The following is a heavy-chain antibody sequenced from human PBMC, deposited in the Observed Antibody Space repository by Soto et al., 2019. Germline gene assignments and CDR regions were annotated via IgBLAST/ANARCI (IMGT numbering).Heavy chain of an antibody. V-gene: IGHV3-13*01. D-gene: IGHD3-16*01. CDR2: IGTAGDT. CDR1: GFTFSSYD. CDR3: ARALRGRPYYYYYGMDV. Sequence: GGSLRLSCAASGFTFSSYDMHWVRQATGKGLEWVSAIGTAGDTYYPGSVKGRFTISRENAKNSLYLQMNSLRAEDTAVYYCARALRGRPYYYYYGMDVWGQGTTVTVSS. J-gene: IGHJ6*02.